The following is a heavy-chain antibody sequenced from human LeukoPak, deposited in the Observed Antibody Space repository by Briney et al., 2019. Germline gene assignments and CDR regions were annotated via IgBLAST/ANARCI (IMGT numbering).Heavy chain of an antibody. D-gene: IGHD3-16*01. CDR1: GYTFTNYY. J-gene: IGHJ4*02. Sequence: ASVKVSCKASGYTFTNYYIHWVRQAPGQGLEWMGWINPNSGDKNYAQKFQGTVTMTRDTSTSTAYMELSRLRSDDTAVYYCVRGLWSHYFDYWGQGTLLTVSS. CDR3: VRGLWSHYFDY. V-gene: IGHV1-2*02. CDR2: INPNSGDK.